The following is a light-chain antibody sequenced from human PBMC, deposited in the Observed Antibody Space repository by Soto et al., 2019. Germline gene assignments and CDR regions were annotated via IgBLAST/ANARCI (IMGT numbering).Light chain of an antibody. CDR2: KAS. Sequence: DIQMTQPPSTLSASVGDRVTITCRASQSISSWLAWYQQKPGKAPKLLIYKASSLESGVPSRFSGSGSGTEFTLTTSSLQPDDFATYYCKQYNSYSWTFGKGPKVDIK. J-gene: IGKJ1*01. CDR1: QSISSW. CDR3: KQYNSYSWT. V-gene: IGKV1-5*03.